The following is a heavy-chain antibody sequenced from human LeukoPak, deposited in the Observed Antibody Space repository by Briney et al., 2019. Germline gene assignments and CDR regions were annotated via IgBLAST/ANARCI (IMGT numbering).Heavy chain of an antibody. Sequence: SETLSLTCTVSGDSISSSSYYWSWIRQPPGKGLEWIGYIYYSGSTNYNPSLKSRVTISVDTSKNQLSLKLSSVTAADTAVYYCARRSGRKSDGNWFDPWGQGTLVTVSS. D-gene: IGHD6-19*01. V-gene: IGHV4-61*05. J-gene: IGHJ5*02. CDR3: ARRSGRKSDGNWFDP. CDR2: IYYSGST. CDR1: GDSISSSSYY.